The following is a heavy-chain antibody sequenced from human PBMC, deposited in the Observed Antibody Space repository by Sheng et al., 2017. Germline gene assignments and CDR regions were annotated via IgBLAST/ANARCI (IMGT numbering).Heavy chain of an antibody. CDR3: ARGYPVAKGVDAFDI. Sequence: QVQLQESGPGLVKPSETLSLSCTVSGASISSSNYYWGWIRQPPGKELEWIGSIYYSGITYYNPSLKSRVTMSVDTSKNQFSLKLNSVTAADTAVYYCARGYPVAKGVDAFDIWGQGAMFTVSS. V-gene: IGHV4-39*07. CDR2: IYYSGIT. D-gene: IGHD2-15*01. CDR1: GASISSSNYY. J-gene: IGHJ3*02.